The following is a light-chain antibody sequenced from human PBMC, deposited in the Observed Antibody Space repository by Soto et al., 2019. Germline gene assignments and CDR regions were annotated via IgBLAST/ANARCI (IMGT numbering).Light chain of an antibody. CDR1: RSDIGASNS. J-gene: IGLJ7*01. CDR3: ISYKTDDTFV. V-gene: IGLV2-14*01. CDR2: EAT. Sequence: QSALTQPASVSGSPGQSITISCAGTRSDIGASNSVSWYQHLPGRSPTLIIYEATNRPSGVSERFSGSKAGDTASLTISGLQADDESEYFCISYKTDDTFVFGGGTQLTVL.